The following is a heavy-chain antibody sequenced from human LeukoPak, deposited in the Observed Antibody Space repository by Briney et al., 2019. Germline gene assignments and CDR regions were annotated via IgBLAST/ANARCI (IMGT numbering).Heavy chain of an antibody. J-gene: IGHJ4*02. Sequence: GGSLRLSCAASGFTFSSYAMHWVRQAPGKGLEWVAVISYDGSNKYYADSVNGRFTIPRDNSKNTLYLQMNSLRAEDTAVYYCARDSYYGSGSYFDYWGQGTLVTVSS. V-gene: IGHV3-30*04. CDR2: ISYDGSNK. CDR1: GFTFSSYA. D-gene: IGHD3-10*01. CDR3: ARDSYYGSGSYFDY.